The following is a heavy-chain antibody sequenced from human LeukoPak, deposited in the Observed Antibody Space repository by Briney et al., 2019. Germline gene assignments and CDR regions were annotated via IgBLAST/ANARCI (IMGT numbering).Heavy chain of an antibody. CDR1: GGSISSYY. V-gene: IGHV4-59*01. D-gene: IGHD6-13*01. CDR2: IYYSGST. Sequence: SETLSLTCTVSGGSISSYYWSWIRQPPGKGLEWIGYIYYSGSTNYNPSLKSRVTISVDTSKNQFSLKLSSVTAADTAVYYCARGLAAPDWYFDLWGRGTLVTVSS. J-gene: IGHJ2*01. CDR3: ARGLAAPDWYFDL.